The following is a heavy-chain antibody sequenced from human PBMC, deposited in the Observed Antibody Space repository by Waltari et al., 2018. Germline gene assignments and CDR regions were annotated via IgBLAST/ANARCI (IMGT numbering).Heavy chain of an antibody. J-gene: IGHJ6*02. CDR3: ARRRGASSPNGMDV. Sequence: QVQLQESGPGLVKPSETLSLTCAVSGYSISRGYYWGWLRQPPGKGLEWIGSIYHSGSTYYNPSLKSRVTISVDTSKNQFSLKLSSVTAADTAVYYCARRRGASSPNGMDVWGQGTTVTVSS. V-gene: IGHV4-38-2*01. D-gene: IGHD6-13*01. CDR1: GYSISRGYY. CDR2: IYHSGST.